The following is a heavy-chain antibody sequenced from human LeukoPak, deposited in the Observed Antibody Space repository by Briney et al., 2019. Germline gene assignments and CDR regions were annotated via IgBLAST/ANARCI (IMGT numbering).Heavy chain of an antibody. CDR1: GFTFSSYL. Sequence: GGSLRLSCAASGFTFSSYLMSWVRQAPGKGLEWVANIKQDGSEKYYVDSVKGRFTISRDNAKNSLYLQMNSLRAEDTAVYYCARGGYSYGYPYYYGMDVWGQGTTVTVSS. CDR3: ARGGYSYGYPYYYGMDV. CDR2: IKQDGSEK. D-gene: IGHD5-18*01. V-gene: IGHV3-7*01. J-gene: IGHJ6*02.